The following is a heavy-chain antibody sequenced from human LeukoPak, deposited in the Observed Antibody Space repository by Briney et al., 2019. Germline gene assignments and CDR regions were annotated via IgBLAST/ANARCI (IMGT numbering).Heavy chain of an antibody. V-gene: IGHV4-59*12. CDR2: IYYSGST. CDR1: GGSISSYY. CDR3: ARGPWERTVWVSRLNYYGMDV. J-gene: IGHJ6*02. D-gene: IGHD3-16*01. Sequence: SETLSLTCTVSGGSISSYYWSWIRQPPGKGLEWIGYIYYSGSTNYNPSLKSRVTISVDTSKNQFSLKLSSVTAADTAVYYCARGPWERTVWVSRLNYYGMDVWGQGTTVTVSS.